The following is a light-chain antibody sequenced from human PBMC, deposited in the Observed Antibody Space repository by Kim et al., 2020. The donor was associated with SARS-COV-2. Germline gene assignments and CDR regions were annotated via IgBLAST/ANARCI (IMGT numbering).Light chain of an antibody. Sequence: GQSVAISCTGTSIDVGAYNYVSWYQQHPGKAPKLMVYDVTKRPLGVPDRFSGSKSGNTASLTISGLQAEDEADYYCCSYVGSYSVVFGGGTQLTVL. CDR3: CSYVGSYSVV. V-gene: IGLV2-11*03. CDR2: DVT. J-gene: IGLJ2*01. CDR1: SIDVGAYNY.